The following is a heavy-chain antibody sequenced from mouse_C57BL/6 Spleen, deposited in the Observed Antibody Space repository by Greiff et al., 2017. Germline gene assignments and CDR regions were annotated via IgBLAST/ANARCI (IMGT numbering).Heavy chain of an antibody. CDR2: IYPGDGDT. D-gene: IGHD1-1*01. Sequence: QVQLQQSGPELVKPGASVKISCKASGYAFSSSWMNWVKQRPGKGLEWIGRIYPGDGDTNYNGKFKGKATLTADKSSSTAYMQLSSLTSEDSAVYFCARESYYYGSSDAMDYWGEGTSVTVSS. CDR1: GYAFSSSW. J-gene: IGHJ4*01. V-gene: IGHV1-82*01. CDR3: ARESYYYGSSDAMDY.